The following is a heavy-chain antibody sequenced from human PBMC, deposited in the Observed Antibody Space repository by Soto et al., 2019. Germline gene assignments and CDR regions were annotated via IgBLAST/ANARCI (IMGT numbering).Heavy chain of an antibody. CDR2: IYYSGST. D-gene: IGHD4-17*01. CDR1: GSSISSGGYY. V-gene: IGHV4-31*03. J-gene: IGHJ4*02. Sequence: SETLSLTCTVSGSSISSGGYYWSWIRRHPGKGLEWIGYIYYSGSTYYNPSLKSRVTISVDTPKNQFSLKLSSVTAADTAVYYCARVGLPDYGDYSYFDYWGQGTLVTVSS. CDR3: ARVGLPDYGDYSYFDY.